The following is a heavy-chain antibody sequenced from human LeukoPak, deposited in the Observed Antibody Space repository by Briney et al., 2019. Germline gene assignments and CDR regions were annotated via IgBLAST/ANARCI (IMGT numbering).Heavy chain of an antibody. J-gene: IGHJ4*02. CDR1: GFTFSNYA. CDR2: ISYDGSHK. V-gene: IGHV3-30*04. D-gene: IGHD6-19*01. CDR3: ARGGSYSSGWYPFDY. Sequence: PWRSLRLSCAASGFTFSNYAMTWVRQAPGKGLEWVATISYDGSHKYYADSVKGRFTISRDNSRDILYLQMNSLRAEDTAVYYCARGGSYSSGWYPFDYWGQGTLVTVSS.